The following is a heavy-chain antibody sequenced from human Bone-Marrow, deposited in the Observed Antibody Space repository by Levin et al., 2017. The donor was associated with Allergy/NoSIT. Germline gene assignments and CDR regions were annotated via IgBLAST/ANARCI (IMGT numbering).Heavy chain of an antibody. Sequence: SETLSLTCTVSGGSISSSSYYWGWIRQPPGKGLEWIGSIYYSGSTYYNPSLKSRVTISVDTSKNQFSLKLSSVTAADTAVYYCATTPSRSYDILTGYYHNWFDPWGQGTLVTVSS. D-gene: IGHD3-9*01. CDR3: ATTPSRSYDILTGYYHNWFDP. CDR1: GGSISSSSYY. V-gene: IGHV4-39*01. J-gene: IGHJ5*02. CDR2: IYYSGST.